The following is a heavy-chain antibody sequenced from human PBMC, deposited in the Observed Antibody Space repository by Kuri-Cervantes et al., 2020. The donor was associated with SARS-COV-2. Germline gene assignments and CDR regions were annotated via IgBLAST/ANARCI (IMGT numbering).Heavy chain of an antibody. V-gene: IGHV3-33*01. CDR1: GFTFSSYG. J-gene: IGHJ6*02. Sequence: GESLKISCAASGFTFSSYGMRWVRQAPGKGLEWVAVIWYDGSNKYYADSVKGRFTISRDNSKNTLYLQMNSLRAEDTAVYYCARESKYPMMYYYYGMDVWGQGTTVTVSS. D-gene: IGHD3-22*01. CDR2: IWYDGSNK. CDR3: ARESKYPMMYYYYGMDV.